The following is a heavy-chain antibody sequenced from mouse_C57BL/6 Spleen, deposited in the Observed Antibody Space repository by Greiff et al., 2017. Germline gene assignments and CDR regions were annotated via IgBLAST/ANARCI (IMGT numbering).Heavy chain of an antibody. Sequence: DVKLVESGGGLVKPGGSLKLSCAASGFTFSDYGMHWVRQAPEKGLEWVAYISSGSSTIYYADTVKGRFTISRDNAKNTLFLQMTSLRSEDTAMYYCARRALYLYYAMDYWGQGTSVTVSS. D-gene: IGHD5-5*01. J-gene: IGHJ4*01. CDR3: ARRALYLYYAMDY. CDR1: GFTFSDYG. CDR2: ISSGSSTI. V-gene: IGHV5-17*01.